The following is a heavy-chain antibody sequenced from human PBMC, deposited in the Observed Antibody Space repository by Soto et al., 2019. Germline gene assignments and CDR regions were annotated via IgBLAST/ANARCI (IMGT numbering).Heavy chain of an antibody. J-gene: IGHJ4*02. D-gene: IGHD3-10*01. CDR3: ARSRSGAVADSFDY. CDR2: ISKDGSNK. V-gene: IGHV3-30*04. CDR1: GFGFSRHA. Sequence: QVQLVESGGGVVQPGRSLRLSCAASGFGFSRHAIHWVRQAPGKGLEWVAVISKDGSNKYYVDSVKGRITIYRDNSKNTLYLQMNSLRDEDTAVYYCARSRSGAVADSFDYWGQGTLVTVSS.